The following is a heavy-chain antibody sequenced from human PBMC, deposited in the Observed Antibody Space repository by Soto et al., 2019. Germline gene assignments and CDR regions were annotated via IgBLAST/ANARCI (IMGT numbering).Heavy chain of an antibody. CDR1: GSTFSSYA. CDR2: IIPIFGTA. Sequence: ASVKVSCKASGSTFSSYAISWVRQAPGQGLEWMGGIIPIFGTANYAQKFQGRVTITADESTSTAYMELSSLRSEDTAVYYCASDPMTTVYYYYGMDVWGQGTTVTVSS. D-gene: IGHD4-4*01. CDR3: ASDPMTTVYYYYGMDV. J-gene: IGHJ6*02. V-gene: IGHV1-69*13.